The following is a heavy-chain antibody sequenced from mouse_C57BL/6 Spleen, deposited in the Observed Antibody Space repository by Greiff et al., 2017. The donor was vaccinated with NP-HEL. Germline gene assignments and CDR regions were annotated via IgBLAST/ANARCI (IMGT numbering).Heavy chain of an antibody. CDR1: GFTFSDYG. J-gene: IGHJ4*01. CDR2: ISSGSSTI. Sequence: EVMLVESGGGLVKPGGSLKLSCAASGFTFSDYGMHWVRQAPEKGLEWVAYISSGSSTIYYADTVKGRFTISRDNAKNTLFLQMTSLRSEDTAMYYCARSHFYYAMDYWGQGTSVTVSS. CDR3: ARSHFYYAMDY. V-gene: IGHV5-17*01.